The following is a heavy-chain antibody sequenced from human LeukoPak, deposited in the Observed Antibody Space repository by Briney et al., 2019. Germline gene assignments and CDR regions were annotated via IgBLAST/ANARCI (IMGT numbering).Heavy chain of an antibody. J-gene: IGHJ3*02. Sequence: SETLSLTCAVYGGSFSGYYWTWIRQPPGKGLEWIGEIKHSGSINYNPSLKSRVTISVDTSKNQFSLKLSSVTAADTAVYYCARGTYYYYDSSGQDVDAFDIWGQGTMVTVSS. D-gene: IGHD3-22*01. CDR1: GGSFSGYY. CDR2: IKHSGSI. CDR3: ARGTYYYYDSSGQDVDAFDI. V-gene: IGHV4-34*01.